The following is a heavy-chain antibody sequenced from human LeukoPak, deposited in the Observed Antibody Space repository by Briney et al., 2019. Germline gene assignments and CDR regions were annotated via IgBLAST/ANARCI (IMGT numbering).Heavy chain of an antibody. CDR3: ARFPDYGDYVSYFDY. CDR2: INHSGST. Sequence: SETLSLTCTVSGGSISSYYWSWIRQPPGKGLEWIGEINHSGSTNYNPSLKSRVTISVDTSKNQFSLKLSSVTAADTAVYYCARFPDYGDYVSYFDYWGQGTLVTVSS. D-gene: IGHD4-17*01. J-gene: IGHJ4*02. CDR1: GGSISSYY. V-gene: IGHV4-34*01.